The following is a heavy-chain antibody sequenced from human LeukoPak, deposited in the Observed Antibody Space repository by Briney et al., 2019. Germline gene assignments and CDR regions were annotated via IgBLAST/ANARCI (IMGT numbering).Heavy chain of an antibody. CDR2: VYHNGAT. CDR1: GGSVSDSSYY. D-gene: IGHD4-11*01. J-gene: IGHJ5*02. CDR3: TRWCGIPDYRCFDP. V-gene: IGHV4-39*01. Sequence: SETLSLTCTVSGGSVSDSSYYWGWIRQPPGKGLEWIGVVYHNGATYYNPSLESRITIFVDTSKNQFSLSLNSVTAADTAVYYCTRWCGIPDYRCFDPWGQGTLVTVSS.